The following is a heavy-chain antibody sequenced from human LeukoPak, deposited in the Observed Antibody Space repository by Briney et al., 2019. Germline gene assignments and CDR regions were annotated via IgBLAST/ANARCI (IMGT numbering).Heavy chain of an antibody. CDR2: IRYDGSNK. V-gene: IGHV3-30*02. Sequence: GGSLRLFCAASVFTFSSFGMHWVRPAPGKGLEGVAFIRYDGSNKYYADSVKGRFTISRDNSKNTLYLQMNSLRAEDTAVYYCAREGSSGSLDAFDIWGQGTMVTVSS. D-gene: IGHD3-22*01. CDR3: AREGSSGSLDAFDI. CDR1: VFTFSSFG. J-gene: IGHJ3*02.